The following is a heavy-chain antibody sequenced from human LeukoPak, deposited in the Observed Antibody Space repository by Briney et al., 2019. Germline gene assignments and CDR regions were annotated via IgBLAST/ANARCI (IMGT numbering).Heavy chain of an antibody. CDR2: IIPIFGTA. D-gene: IGHD2-15*01. CDR1: GGTFSSYA. V-gene: IGHV1-69*13. J-gene: IGHJ4*02. Sequence: ASVKVSCKASGGTFSSYAISWVRQAPGQGREWMGGIIPIFGTANYAQKFQGRVTITADESTSTAYMELSSLRSEDTAVYYCATRYCSGGSCYPTPLDYWGQGTLVTVSS. CDR3: ATRYCSGGSCYPTPLDY.